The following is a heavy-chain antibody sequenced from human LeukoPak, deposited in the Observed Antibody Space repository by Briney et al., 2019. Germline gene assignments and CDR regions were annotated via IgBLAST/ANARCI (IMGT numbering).Heavy chain of an antibody. Sequence: ASVKVSCKASGYTFTGYYMHWVRQAPGQGLEWMGRINPNSGGPNYAQKFQGRVTMTRDTSISTAYMELSRLRSDDTAVYYCARGGFSSSWGHAFDIWGQGTMVTVSS. J-gene: IGHJ3*02. V-gene: IGHV1-2*06. CDR1: GYTFTGYY. CDR3: ARGGFSSSWGHAFDI. CDR2: INPNSGGP. D-gene: IGHD6-13*01.